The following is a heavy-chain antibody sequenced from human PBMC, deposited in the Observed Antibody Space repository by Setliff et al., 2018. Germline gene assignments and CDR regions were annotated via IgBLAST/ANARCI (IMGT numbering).Heavy chain of an antibody. J-gene: IGHJ4*02. D-gene: IGHD5-18*01. CDR3: AKPHEDTAMATTPRAYFDY. V-gene: IGHV3-33*06. Sequence: GGSLRLSCAASGFTFKSYGMHWVRQAPGKGLEWVAVIWYDGSNKYYADSVKGRFTISRDNSKNTLYLQMNSLRAEDTAVYYCAKPHEDTAMATTPRAYFDYWGQGTLVTSPQ. CDR1: GFTFKSYG. CDR2: IWYDGSNK.